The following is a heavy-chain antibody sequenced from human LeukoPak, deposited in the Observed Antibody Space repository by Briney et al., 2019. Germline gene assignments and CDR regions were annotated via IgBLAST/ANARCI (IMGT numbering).Heavy chain of an antibody. Sequence: PSETLSLTCAVYGGSFSGYYWSWIRQPPGKGLEWIGEINHSGSTTYNPSLKSRVTISVDTSKNQFSLKLSSVTAADTAVYYCARGRRYYDFWSGYYTGDYYYYYYMDVWGKGTTVTVSS. CDR3: ARGRRYYDFWSGYYTGDYYYYYYMDV. D-gene: IGHD3-3*01. J-gene: IGHJ6*03. CDR2: INHSGST. V-gene: IGHV4-34*01. CDR1: GGSFSGYY.